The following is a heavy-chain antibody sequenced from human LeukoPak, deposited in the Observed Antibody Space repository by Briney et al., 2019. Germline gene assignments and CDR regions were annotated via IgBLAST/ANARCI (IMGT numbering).Heavy chain of an antibody. V-gene: IGHV4-4*09. J-gene: IGHJ3*02. CDR1: GSISGYY. CDR3: ARQKCTSASCLTKNAFDI. CDR2: IYTSGST. D-gene: IGHD2-2*01. Sequence: SETLSLTCTVSGSISGYYWCWIRQPPGTGLEWIGYIYTSGSTNYNPSLESRVTISVDTSKNQFSLDLSSVTAADTAVYYCARQKCTSASCLTKNAFDIWGQGTMVTVSS.